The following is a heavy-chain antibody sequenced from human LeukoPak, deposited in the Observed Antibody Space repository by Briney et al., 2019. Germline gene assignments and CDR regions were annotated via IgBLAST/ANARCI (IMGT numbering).Heavy chain of an antibody. CDR1: GFTFSSYA. V-gene: IGHV3-23*01. CDR2: ISGSGGST. D-gene: IGHD4-23*01. CDR3: AKGTTLVTPFDY. Sequence: GGSLRLXCAASGFTFSSYAMSWVCQAPGKGLECVSAISGSGGSTYYADSVKGRFTISRDNSKNTLYLQMNSLRAEDTAVYYCAKGTTLVTPFDYWGQGTLVTVSS. J-gene: IGHJ4*02.